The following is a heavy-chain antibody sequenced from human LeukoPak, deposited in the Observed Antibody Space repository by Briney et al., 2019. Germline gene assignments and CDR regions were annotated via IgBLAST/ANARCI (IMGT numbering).Heavy chain of an antibody. Sequence: GGSLRLSCAASGFTFSSYGMHWVRQAPGKGLEWVAFIRYDGSNKYYADSVKGRFTISRDNSKNTLYLQMNSLRAEDTAVYYCAKSAVWIQLWSPLGYWGQGTLVTVSS. D-gene: IGHD5-18*01. CDR1: GFTFSSYG. V-gene: IGHV3-30*02. J-gene: IGHJ4*02. CDR2: IRYDGSNK. CDR3: AKSAVWIQLWSPLGY.